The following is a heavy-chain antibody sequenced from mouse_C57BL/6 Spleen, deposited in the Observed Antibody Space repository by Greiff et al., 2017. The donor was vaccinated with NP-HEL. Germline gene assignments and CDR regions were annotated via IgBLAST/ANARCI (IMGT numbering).Heavy chain of an antibody. Sequence: VQLQQSGAELARPGASVKLSCKASGYTFTSYGISWVKQRTGQGLEWIGEIYPRSGNTYYNEKFKGKATLTADKSPSTAYMELRSLTSEDSAVYFCARREAYDYDRAWFAYWGQGTLVTVSA. J-gene: IGHJ3*01. CDR3: ARREAYDYDRAWFAY. CDR2: IYPRSGNT. V-gene: IGHV1-81*01. CDR1: GYTFTSYG. D-gene: IGHD2-4*01.